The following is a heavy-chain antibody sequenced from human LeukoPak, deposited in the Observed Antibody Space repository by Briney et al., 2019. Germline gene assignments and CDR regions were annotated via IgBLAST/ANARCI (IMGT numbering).Heavy chain of an antibody. Sequence: SETLSLTRTVSGGSISSSSYYWGWIRQPPGKGLEWIGSIYYSGSTYYNPSLKSRVTISVDTSKNQFSLKLSSVTAADTAVYYCARLTVTDYYFDYWGQGTLVTVSS. V-gene: IGHV4-39*01. CDR1: GGSISSSSYY. CDR3: ARLTVTDYYFDY. J-gene: IGHJ4*02. CDR2: IYYSGST. D-gene: IGHD4-17*01.